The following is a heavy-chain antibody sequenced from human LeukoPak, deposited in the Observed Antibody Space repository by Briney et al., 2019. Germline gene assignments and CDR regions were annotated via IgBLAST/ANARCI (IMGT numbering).Heavy chain of an antibody. V-gene: IGHV4-59*12. CDR1: GGSLTNYY. Sequence: PSETLSLTCIVSGGSLTNYYRTWIRQPPGKGLEWIGYIYYSGSTNYNPSLQSRVTILVDTSKNQFSLELGSVTAADTAVYYCARVGSSGWHPGFDYWGQGTLVTVSS. CDR2: IYYSGST. D-gene: IGHD6-19*01. J-gene: IGHJ4*02. CDR3: ARVGSSGWHPGFDY.